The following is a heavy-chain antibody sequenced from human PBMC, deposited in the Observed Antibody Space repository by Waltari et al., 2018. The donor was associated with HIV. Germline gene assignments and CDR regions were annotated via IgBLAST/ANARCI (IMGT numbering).Heavy chain of an antibody. CDR1: GGSISNSNYF. CDR3: ARHALRVGGAYWNCDR. Sequence: HLQLQESGPGLVKPSETLSPTCTVSGGSISNSNYFWGWMRQTPGKGLEWIGSSYYSGSPYYNRSLKSRVTIAGDTSRYQFALKLSTVTTADTAVFYCARHALRVGGAYWNCDRWGRGTLVTVSS. J-gene: IGHJ2*01. D-gene: IGHD1-26*01. V-gene: IGHV4-39*01. CDR2: SYYSGSP.